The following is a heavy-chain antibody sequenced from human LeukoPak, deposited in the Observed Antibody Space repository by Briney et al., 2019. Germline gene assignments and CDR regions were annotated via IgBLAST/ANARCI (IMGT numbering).Heavy chain of an antibody. CDR1: GGAFSSYA. D-gene: IGHD2-15*01. Sequence: SVKVSCKASGGAFSSYAISWVRQAPGRGLEWMGRIIPILGIANYAQKFQGRVTITADKSTSTAYMELSSLRSEDTAVYYCASGDCSGGSCYSGHNWFDPWGQGTLVTVSS. J-gene: IGHJ5*02. CDR3: ASGDCSGGSCYSGHNWFDP. CDR2: IIPILGIA. V-gene: IGHV1-69*04.